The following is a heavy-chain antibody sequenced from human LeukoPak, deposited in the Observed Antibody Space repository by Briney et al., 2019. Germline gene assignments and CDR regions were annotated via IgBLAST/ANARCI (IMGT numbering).Heavy chain of an antibody. J-gene: IGHJ3*02. CDR2: ISYDGSNK. V-gene: IGHV3-30-3*01. CDR1: GFTFSSDA. CDR3: ARDQANLYNAFDI. D-gene: IGHD1-14*01. Sequence: PGRSLRLSCAASGFTFSSDAMQWVRQVPGRGLEWVAAISYDGSNKFYVDPVKGRFTISRDNSKNTLYLQMNSLTAEDTAVYYCARDQANLYNAFDIWGQGTMVTVSS.